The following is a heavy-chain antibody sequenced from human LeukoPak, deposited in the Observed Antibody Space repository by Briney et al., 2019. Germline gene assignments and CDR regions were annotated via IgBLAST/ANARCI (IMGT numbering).Heavy chain of an antibody. CDR2: VHYSGST. CDR1: SGSISSYY. J-gene: IGHJ4*02. CDR3: ASRGQSYSSGWFDY. D-gene: IGHD6-19*01. V-gene: IGHV4-59*08. Sequence: PSETLSLTCIVSSGSISSYYWSWIRQPPGKGLEWIGHVHYSGSTNYKPSLKSRVTISVDMSKNQFSLKLRSVTAADTAVYYCASRGQSYSSGWFDYWGQGTLVTVSS.